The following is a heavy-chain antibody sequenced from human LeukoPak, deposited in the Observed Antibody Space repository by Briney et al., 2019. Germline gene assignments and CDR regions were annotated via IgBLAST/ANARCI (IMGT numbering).Heavy chain of an antibody. CDR3: ARTSSSGLVGGYYFDY. V-gene: IGHV4-38-2*02. J-gene: IGHJ4*02. CDR2: IHHSGST. CDR1: GYFISSGYY. D-gene: IGHD6-19*01. Sequence: KTSETLSLTCTVSGYFISSGYYWGWIRQPPGKGLQWIGSIHHSGSTYYNPSLKSRVTISVDTSKNQFSLKLSSVTAADTAVYYCARTSSSGLVGGYYFDYWGQGTLVTVSS.